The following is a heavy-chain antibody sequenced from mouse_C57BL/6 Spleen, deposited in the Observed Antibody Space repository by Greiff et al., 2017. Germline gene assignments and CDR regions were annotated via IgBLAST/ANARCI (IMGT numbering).Heavy chain of an antibody. Sequence: QVQLQQSGAELVKPGASVKISCKASGYAFSSYWMNWVKQRPGKGLEWIGQIYPGAGDTNDNGKFKGKATLTADKSSSTAYMQLSSLTSEDSAVYFCARLTTVVPYFDYWGRGTTLTVSS. V-gene: IGHV1-80*01. J-gene: IGHJ2*01. CDR3: ARLTTVVPYFDY. D-gene: IGHD1-1*01. CDR2: IYPGAGDT. CDR1: GYAFSSYW.